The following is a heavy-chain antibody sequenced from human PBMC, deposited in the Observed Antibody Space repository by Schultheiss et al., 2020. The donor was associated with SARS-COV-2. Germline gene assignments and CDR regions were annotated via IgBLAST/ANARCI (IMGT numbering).Heavy chain of an antibody. D-gene: IGHD3-10*01. V-gene: IGHV4-61*08. CDR3: ARGSGGGYYYYGMDV. CDR1: GGSISSGDYY. CDR2: IYYSGST. Sequence: SETLSLTCTVSGGSISSGDYYWSWIRQPPGKGLEWIGYIYYSGSTNYNPSLKSRVTISVDTSKNQFSLKLSSVTAADTAVYYCARGSGGGYYYYGMDVWGQGTTVTVSS. J-gene: IGHJ6*02.